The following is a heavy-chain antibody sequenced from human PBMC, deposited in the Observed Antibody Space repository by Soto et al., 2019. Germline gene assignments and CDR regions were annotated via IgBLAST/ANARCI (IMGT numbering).Heavy chain of an antibody. D-gene: IGHD6-13*01. CDR2: ISGSGGST. CDR1: GFTFSSYA. J-gene: IGHJ4*02. CDR3: AKASGYSSSWPDY. V-gene: IGHV3-23*01. Sequence: PGGSLRLSCAASGFTFSSYAMSWVRQAPGKGLEWVSAISGSGGSTYYADSVKGRFTISRDNPKNTLYLQMNSLRAEDTAVYYCAKASGYSSSWPDYWGQGTLVTVSS.